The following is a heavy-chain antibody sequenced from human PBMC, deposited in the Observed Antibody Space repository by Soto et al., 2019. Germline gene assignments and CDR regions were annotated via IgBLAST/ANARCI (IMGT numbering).Heavy chain of an antibody. Sequence: EVQLLESGGGLVQPGGSLRLSCAVSGFTFRSYAMSWVRQAPGKGPEWVSVISAGGSNTYYAESVKGRFTISRDNSKNTRYLQMNSLRDEDTAVYYCAKKGPPRDAFDIWGQGTMVTVS. CDR2: ISAGGSNT. CDR1: GFTFRSYA. CDR3: AKKGPPRDAFDI. V-gene: IGHV3-23*01. J-gene: IGHJ3*02.